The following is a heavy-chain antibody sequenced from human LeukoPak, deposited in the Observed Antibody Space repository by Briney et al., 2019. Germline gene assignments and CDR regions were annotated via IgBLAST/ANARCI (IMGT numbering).Heavy chain of an antibody. Sequence: GASVKVSCKASGYTFTGYYMHWVRQAPGQGLEWMGRINPNSGGTNYAQKFEGRVTMIRDTPISTVYMELSRLRSDDTAAYYCARDSDYGDYAFDIWGQGTMVTVSS. V-gene: IGHV1-2*06. CDR3: ARDSDYGDYAFDI. D-gene: IGHD4-17*01. CDR2: INPNSGGT. J-gene: IGHJ3*02. CDR1: GYTFTGYY.